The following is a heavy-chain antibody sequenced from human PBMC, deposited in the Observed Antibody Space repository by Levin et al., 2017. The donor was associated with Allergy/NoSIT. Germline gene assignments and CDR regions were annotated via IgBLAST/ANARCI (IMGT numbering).Heavy chain of an antibody. CDR3: ASWEYNRKDGVSY. CDR1: GYTFTAYY. V-gene: IGHV1-2*02. CDR2: INPNSGGT. Sequence: RPGGSLRLSCKASGYTFTAYYLHWVRQAPGQGLEWMGWINPNSGGTNYAQKFQGRVTMTRDTSISTAYMELSRLSSDDTAVYYCASWEYNRKDGVSYWGQGTLVTVSS. D-gene: IGHD1-20*01. J-gene: IGHJ4*02.